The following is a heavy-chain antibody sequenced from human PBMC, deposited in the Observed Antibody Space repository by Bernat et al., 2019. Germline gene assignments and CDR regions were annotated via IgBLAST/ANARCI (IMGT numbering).Heavy chain of an antibody. V-gene: IGHV4-39*01. CDR2: IYYSGST. CDR1: GGSISSSSYY. J-gene: IGHJ4*02. Sequence: QLQLQESGPGRAKPSETLSLTCTVSGGSISSSSYYWVWIRQPPGKGLEWIGSIYYSGSTYYNPTLKSRVTISVDTPKNRFSMTLRSVAAADTAVYCCASLKGFAAYWGQGTLATVSS. CDR3: ASLKGFAAY.